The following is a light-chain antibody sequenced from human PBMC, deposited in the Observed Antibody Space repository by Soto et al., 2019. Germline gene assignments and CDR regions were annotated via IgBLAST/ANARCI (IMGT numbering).Light chain of an antibody. V-gene: IGKV3-20*01. CDR2: GVS. CDR3: QQYSSSPVT. Sequence: EIVMTQSPDTLSVSPGERATLSCSASQRVSNTYLAWYQQKPGQAPRLLIYGVSSRATGIPDRFSGSGSGTDFTLTICRLEPEDFAVYYCQQYSSSPVTFGGGTKVDTK. J-gene: IGKJ4*01. CDR1: QRVSNTY.